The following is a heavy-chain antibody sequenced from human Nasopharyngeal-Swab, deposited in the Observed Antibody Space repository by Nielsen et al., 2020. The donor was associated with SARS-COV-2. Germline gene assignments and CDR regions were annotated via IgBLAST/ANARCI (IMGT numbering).Heavy chain of an antibody. V-gene: IGHV3-11*04. J-gene: IGHJ5*02. D-gene: IGHD2-8*01. CDR3: ARDGQSRTNWFDP. CDR1: GFTFSDYF. Sequence: GEFLKISCTASGFTFSDYFMSWIRQAPGKGLEWVTYISRSGSSIYYADSVKGRFTISRDNAKNSLYLQMNSLRAEDTAVYYCARDGQSRTNWFDPWGQGTVVTVSS. CDR2: ISRSGSSI.